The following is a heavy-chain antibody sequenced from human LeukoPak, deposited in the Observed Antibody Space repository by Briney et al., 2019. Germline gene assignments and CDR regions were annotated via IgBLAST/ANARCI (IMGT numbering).Heavy chain of an antibody. Sequence: SETLSLTCTVSGGSVSSGSYYWSWIRQPPGKGLEWIGYIYYSGSTNYNPSLKSRVTISVDTSKNQFSLKLSSVTAAGTAVYYCAVEMIDAFDIWGQGTMVTVSS. J-gene: IGHJ3*02. V-gene: IGHV4-61*01. CDR1: GGSVSSGSYY. CDR2: IYYSGST. D-gene: IGHD5-24*01. CDR3: AVEMIDAFDI.